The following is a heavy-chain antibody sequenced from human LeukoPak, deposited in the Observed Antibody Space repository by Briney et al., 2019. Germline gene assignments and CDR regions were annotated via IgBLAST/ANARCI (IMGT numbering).Heavy chain of an antibody. J-gene: IGHJ5*01. CDR2: ISWNSGSI. Sequence: GGSLRLSCAASGFTFDDYAMHWVRQAPGKGLEWVSGISWNSGSIGYADSVKGRFTISRDNAKNSLYLQMNSLRAEDTALYYGAKDIRIFGVANLMASWGKEPWSPSPQ. CDR1: GFTFDDYA. D-gene: IGHD3-3*01. V-gene: IGHV3-9*01. CDR3: AKDIRIFGVANLMAS.